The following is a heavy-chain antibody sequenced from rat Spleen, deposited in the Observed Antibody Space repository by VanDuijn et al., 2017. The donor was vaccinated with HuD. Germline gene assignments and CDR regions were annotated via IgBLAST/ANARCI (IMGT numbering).Heavy chain of an antibody. J-gene: IGHJ2*01. V-gene: IGHV5-29*01. CDR2: ISPSGGST. CDR1: GFTFSDYG. Sequence: EVQLVESGGGLVQPGRSLKLSCAASGFTFSDYGMAWVRQAPTKGLEWVASISPSGGSTYYRDSVKGRFTVSRDNAKSTLSLQMDSLRSEDTATYYCARQQYNSGYFDYWGQGVMVTVSS. CDR3: ARQQYNSGYFDY. D-gene: IGHD4-3*01.